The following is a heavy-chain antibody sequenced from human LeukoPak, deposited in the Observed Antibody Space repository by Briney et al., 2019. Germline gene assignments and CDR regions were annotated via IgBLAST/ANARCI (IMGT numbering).Heavy chain of an antibody. J-gene: IGHJ4*02. CDR1: GFTFSSYW. D-gene: IGHD3-10*01. V-gene: IGHV3-74*01. CDR3: AKDYYGSGSYGSFDY. Sequence: PGGSLRLSCAASGFTFSSYWMHWVRQVPGKGLVWVSRINSDGNSTGYADSVKGRFTISRDNSKNTLYLQMNSLRAEDTAVYYCAKDYYGSGSYGSFDYWGQGTLVTVSS. CDR2: INSDGNST.